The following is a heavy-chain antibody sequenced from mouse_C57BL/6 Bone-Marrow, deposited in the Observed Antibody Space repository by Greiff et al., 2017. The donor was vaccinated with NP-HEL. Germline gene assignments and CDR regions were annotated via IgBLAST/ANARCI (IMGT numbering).Heavy chain of an antibody. V-gene: IGHV1-69*01. J-gene: IGHJ3*01. D-gene: IGHD2-3*01. Sequence: VQLQQPGAELVMPGASVKLSCKASGYTFTSYWMHWVKQRPGQGLEWIGEIDPSDSYTNYNQKFKGKSTLTVDKSSSTAYMQLRSLTSEDSAVYYCAREGLDDGYYPAWFAYWGQGTLVTVSA. CDR3: AREGLDDGYYPAWFAY. CDR1: GYTFTSYW. CDR2: IDPSDSYT.